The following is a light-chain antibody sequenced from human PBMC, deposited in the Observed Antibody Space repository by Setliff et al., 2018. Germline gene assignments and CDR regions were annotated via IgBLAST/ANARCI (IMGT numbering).Light chain of an antibody. CDR2: DVS. V-gene: IGLV2-14*01. CDR3: GSYTSINTLLYI. Sequence: QSALTQPASVSGSPGQSITISCTGTSGDVGGYDYVSWYQQHPGKAPKLMIYDVSNRPSGASNRFSGSKSGNTASPTISGLQAEDEADYYCGSYTSINTLLYIFGTGTKVTVL. J-gene: IGLJ1*01. CDR1: SGDVGGYDY.